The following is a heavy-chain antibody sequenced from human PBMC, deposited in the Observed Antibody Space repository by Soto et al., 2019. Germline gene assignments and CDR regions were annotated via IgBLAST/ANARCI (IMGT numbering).Heavy chain of an antibody. D-gene: IGHD6-13*01. CDR2: INHSGST. CDR1: GGAFSGYF. CDR3: AGALPYSSSWRADGFDI. J-gene: IGHJ3*02. V-gene: IGHV4-34*01. Sequence: SETLSLTCVVYGGAFSGYFWTWIRQPPGKGLEWIGEINHSGSTNYNPSLKSRVIISGDTSKNQFSLNLSSVTAADTAVYYCAGALPYSSSWRADGFDIWGQGTMVTVSS.